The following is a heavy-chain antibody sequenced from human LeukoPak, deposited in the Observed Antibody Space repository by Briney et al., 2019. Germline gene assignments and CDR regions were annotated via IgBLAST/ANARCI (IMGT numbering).Heavy chain of an antibody. CDR2: ISSSSSYI. V-gene: IGHV3-21*01. CDR1: GFTCSSYS. CDR3: VKGVDTAMYDAFDI. J-gene: IGHJ3*02. Sequence: GGSLRLSCAASGFTCSSYSMNWVRQAPGKGLEWVSSISSSSSYIYYADPVKGRFTISRDNAKNSLYLQMNSLRAEDTAVYYCVKGVDTAMYDAFDIWGQGTMVTVSS. D-gene: IGHD5-18*01.